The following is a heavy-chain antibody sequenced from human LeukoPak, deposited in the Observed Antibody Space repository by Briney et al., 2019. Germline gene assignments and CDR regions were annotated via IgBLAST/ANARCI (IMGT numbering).Heavy chain of an antibody. V-gene: IGHV3-43*02. CDR2: TSGDGGST. D-gene: IGHD3-16*01. CDR3: AKDTECWGWSRCDP. J-gene: IGHJ5*02. Sequence: SGGTLRNSCAAIGFTFDDYALLWLRDGPWKGLVWTSLTSGDGGSTYYAGSVKGRFTISRDDRKASLHLQMNSLRTEVTAFSYGAKDTECWGWSRCDPWVHGILVRVSS. CDR1: GFTFDDYA.